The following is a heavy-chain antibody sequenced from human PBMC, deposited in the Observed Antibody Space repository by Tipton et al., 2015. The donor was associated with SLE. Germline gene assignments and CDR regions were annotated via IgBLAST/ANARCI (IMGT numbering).Heavy chain of an antibody. D-gene: IGHD2-8*01. CDR2: INHSGST. J-gene: IGHJ3*02. CDR1: GGSFSGYY. CDR3: AREWAHDAFDI. V-gene: IGHV4-34*01. Sequence: TLSLTCAVYGGSFSGYYWSWIRQPPGKGLEWIGSINHSGSTNYNPSLKSRVTISVDTSKNQFSLKLSSVTAADTAVYYCAREWAHDAFDIWGQGTMVTVSS.